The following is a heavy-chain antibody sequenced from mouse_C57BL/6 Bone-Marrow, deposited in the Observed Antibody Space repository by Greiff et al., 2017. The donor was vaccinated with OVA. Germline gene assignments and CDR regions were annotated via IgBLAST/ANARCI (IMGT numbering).Heavy chain of an antibody. J-gene: IGHJ4*01. D-gene: IGHD2-1*01. V-gene: IGHV3-8*01. CDR3: ARFYGNYKGAMDY. CDR2: ISYSGST. Sequence: DVKLVESGPGLAKPSQTLSLTCSVTGYSITSDYWNWIRKFPGNKLEYMGYISYSGSTYYNPSLKSRISITRDTSTNQYYLQLNSVTTEDTATYYCARFYGNYKGAMDYWGQGTSVTVSS. CDR1: GYSITSDY.